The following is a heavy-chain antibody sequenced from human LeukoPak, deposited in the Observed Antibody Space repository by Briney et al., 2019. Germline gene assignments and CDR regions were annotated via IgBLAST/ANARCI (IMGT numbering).Heavy chain of an antibody. J-gene: IGHJ3*02. CDR2: ISYDGSNK. CDR3: ARGDLHYYDSTRRGLDI. V-gene: IGHV3-30*04. D-gene: IGHD3-10*01. CDR1: GFTFSSYA. Sequence: GGSLRLSCAASGFTFSSYAMHWVRQAPGKGLEWVAVISYDGSNKYYTDSVKGRFTISRDNSKNTLYLQMNSLRPEDTAVYYCARGDLHYYDSTRRGLDIWGQGTMVTVSS.